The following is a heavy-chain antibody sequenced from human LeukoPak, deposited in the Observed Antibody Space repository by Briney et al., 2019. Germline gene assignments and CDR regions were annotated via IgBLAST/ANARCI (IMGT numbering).Heavy chain of an antibody. J-gene: IGHJ4*02. CDR1: GLIFSNYW. D-gene: IGHD3-10*01. CDR2: IKEDGSET. V-gene: IGHV3-7*03. CDR3: EAYGSV. Sequence: GGSLRLSCAASGLIFSNYWMTWVRQAPGKGLEWVANIKEDGSETYYVDSVKGRFTISRDNDKNTLYLQMNSLRAEDTAVYFCEAYGSVWGQGTLVIVSS.